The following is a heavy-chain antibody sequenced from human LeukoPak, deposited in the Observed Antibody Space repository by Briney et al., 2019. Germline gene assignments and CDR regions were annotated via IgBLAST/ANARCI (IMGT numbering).Heavy chain of an antibody. CDR3: ARGGTLFTFFDS. CDR2: IYTTGNT. J-gene: IGHJ4*02. V-gene: IGHV4-61*02. D-gene: IGHD2/OR15-2a*01. Sequence: SETLSLTCTGSGGSISSDDYYWTWIRQPAGRGLEWIGRIYTTGNTMYNPSLESRVSMSIDTSKNQVSLKVKSVTAADTAVYYCARGGTLFTFFDSWGQGTLVTVSS. CDR1: GGSISSDDYY.